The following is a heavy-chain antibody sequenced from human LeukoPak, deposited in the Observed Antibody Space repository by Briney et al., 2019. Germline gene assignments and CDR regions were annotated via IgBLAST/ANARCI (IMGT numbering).Heavy chain of an antibody. Sequence: GGSLRLSCAASGFTFSTYGMHCVRQAPGKGLEWGSFIHYDGGNEYNGDSVKGRFTISRDNSKNTLYLQMNSLRPEDTAVYYCARGLPSSTRTYNWFDPWGPGTLVTVSS. V-gene: IGHV3-30*02. CDR3: ARGLPSSTRTYNWFDP. CDR2: IHYDGGNE. J-gene: IGHJ5*02. D-gene: IGHD2-2*01. CDR1: GFTFSTYG.